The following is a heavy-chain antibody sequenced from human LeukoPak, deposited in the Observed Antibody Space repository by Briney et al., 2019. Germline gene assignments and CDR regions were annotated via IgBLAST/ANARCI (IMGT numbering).Heavy chain of an antibody. CDR3: ATGYMDV. Sequence: SETLSLTCAVYGGSFSGYYWSWTRQPPGKGLEWIGEINHSGSTNYNPSLKSRVTISVDTSKNQFSLKLSSVTAADTAVYYCATGYMDVWGKGTTVTISS. J-gene: IGHJ6*03. V-gene: IGHV4-34*01. CDR2: INHSGST. CDR1: GGSFSGYY.